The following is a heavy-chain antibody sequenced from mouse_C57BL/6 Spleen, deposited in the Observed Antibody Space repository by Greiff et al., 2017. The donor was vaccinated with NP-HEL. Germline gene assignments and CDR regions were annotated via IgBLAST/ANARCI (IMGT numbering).Heavy chain of an antibody. CDR2: IDPENGDT. D-gene: IGHD1-2*01. V-gene: IGHV14-4*01. CDR1: GFNIKDDY. CDR3: TTGAFITTVDY. Sequence: EVKLMESGAELVRPGASVKLSCTASGFNIKDDYMHWVKQRPEQGLEWIGWIDPENGDTEYASKFQGKATITADTSSNTAYLQLSSLTSEDTAVYYCTTGAFITTVDYWGQGTTLTVSS. J-gene: IGHJ2*01.